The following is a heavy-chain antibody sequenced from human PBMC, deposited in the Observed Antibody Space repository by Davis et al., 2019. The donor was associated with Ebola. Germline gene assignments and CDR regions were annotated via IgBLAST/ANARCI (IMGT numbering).Heavy chain of an antibody. D-gene: IGHD3-9*01. J-gene: IGHJ4*02. CDR2: IYYSGST. V-gene: IGHV4-39*01. CDR1: GGSISSSSYY. CDR3: ARLGILTGYSKYYFDY. Sequence: PSETLSLTCTVSGGSISSSSYYWGWIRQPPGKGLEWIGSIYYSGSTYYNPSLKSRVTISVDTSKNQFSLKLSSVTAADTAVYYCARLGILTGYSKYYFDYWGQGTLVTVSS.